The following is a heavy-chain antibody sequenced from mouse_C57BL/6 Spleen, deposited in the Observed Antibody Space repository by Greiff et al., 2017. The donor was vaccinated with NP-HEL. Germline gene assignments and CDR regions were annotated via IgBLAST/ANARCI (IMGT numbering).Heavy chain of an antibody. CDR1: GYAFSSYW. Sequence: QVQLKQSGAELVKPGASVKISCKASGYAFSSYWMNWVKQRPGKGLEWIGQIYPGDGDTNYNGKFKGKATLTADESSSTAYMQLSSLTSEDSAVYFCARRPVVATEYFDVWGKGTTVTVSS. V-gene: IGHV1-80*01. D-gene: IGHD1-1*01. J-gene: IGHJ1*03. CDR2: IYPGDGDT. CDR3: ARRPVVATEYFDV.